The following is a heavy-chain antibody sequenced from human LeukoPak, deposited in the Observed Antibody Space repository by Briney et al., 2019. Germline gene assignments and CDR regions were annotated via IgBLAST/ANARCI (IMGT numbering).Heavy chain of an antibody. J-gene: IGHJ4*02. V-gene: IGHV3-7*01. CDR2: VNQGGSET. D-gene: IGHD3-16*02. CDR1: AFPFSTYT. Sequence: GGSLRLSCAASAFPFSTYTMHWVRQAPGKGLEWVANVNQGGSETYYVDSVKGRFIISRDNAKNSMYLQMNSLRAEDTAVYYCVRGGLYHYSGTSGDYWGQGTLVTVSS. CDR3: VRGGLYHYSGTSGDY.